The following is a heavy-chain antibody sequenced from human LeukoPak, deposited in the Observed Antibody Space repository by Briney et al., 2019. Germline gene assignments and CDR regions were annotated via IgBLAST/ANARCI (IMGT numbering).Heavy chain of an antibody. CDR3: ARAPKWLSRYAFDI. Sequence: ASVKVSCKASGYTFTSYAMHWVRQAPGQRLEWMGWISAYSGNTNYAQKLQGRVTMTTDTSTSTAYMELRSLRSDDTAVYYCARAPKWLSRYAFDIWGQGTMVTVSS. J-gene: IGHJ3*02. CDR1: GYTFTSYA. V-gene: IGHV1-18*01. CDR2: ISAYSGNT. D-gene: IGHD3-22*01.